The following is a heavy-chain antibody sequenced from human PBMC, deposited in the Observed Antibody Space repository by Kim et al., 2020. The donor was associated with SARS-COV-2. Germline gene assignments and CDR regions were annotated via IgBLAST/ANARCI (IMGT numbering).Heavy chain of an antibody. CDR3: ARGYSGYDFSLGGDY. J-gene: IGHJ4*02. D-gene: IGHD5-12*01. V-gene: IGHV1-69*02. Sequence: RAQDRVTITADNSTDTAYMELSSLRSEDTAVYYCARGYSGYDFSLGGDYWGQGTLVTVSS.